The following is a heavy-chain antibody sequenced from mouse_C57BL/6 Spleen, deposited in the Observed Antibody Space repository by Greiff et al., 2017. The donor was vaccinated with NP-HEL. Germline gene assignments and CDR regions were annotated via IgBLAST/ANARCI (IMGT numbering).Heavy chain of an antibody. Sequence: VKLMESGPELVKPGASVKISCKASGYAFSSSWMNWVKQRPGKGLEWIGRIYPGDGDTNYNGKFKGKATLTADKSSSTAYMQLSSLTSEDSAVYFCARDIYYGNYNYAMDYWGQGTSVTVSS. CDR2: IYPGDGDT. CDR3: ARDIYYGNYNYAMDY. V-gene: IGHV1-82*01. D-gene: IGHD2-1*01. CDR1: GYAFSSSW. J-gene: IGHJ4*01.